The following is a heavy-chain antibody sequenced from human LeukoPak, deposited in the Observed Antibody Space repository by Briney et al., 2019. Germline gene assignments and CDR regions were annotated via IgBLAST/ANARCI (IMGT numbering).Heavy chain of an antibody. J-gene: IGHJ4*02. Sequence: GGSLRLSCAASGFTFTNYAMSWVRQAPGKGLEWASAITGSGGSTYYADSVKGRFTISRDNSKNTLYLQMNSLRAEDTAIYYCASRYCSGGSCYNRYYFDYWGQGTLVTVSS. V-gene: IGHV3-23*01. D-gene: IGHD2-15*01. CDR3: ASRYCSGGSCYNRYYFDY. CDR2: ITGSGGST. CDR1: GFTFTNYA.